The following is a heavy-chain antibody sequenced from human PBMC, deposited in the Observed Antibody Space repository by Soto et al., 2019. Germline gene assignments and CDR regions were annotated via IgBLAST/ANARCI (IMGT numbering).Heavy chain of an antibody. CDR1: GYTFTSYG. J-gene: IGHJ6*03. CDR3: AREGVVVVPAAYDYYYYYMDV. CDR2: ISAYNGNT. Sequence: QVPLVQSGAEVKKPGASVKVSCKASGYTFTSYGISWVRQAPGQGLEWMGWISAYNGNTNYAQKLQGRVTMTTDTTTSTAYMELRSLRSDDTAVYYCAREGVVVVPAAYDYYYYYMDVWGKGTTVTVSS. D-gene: IGHD2-2*01. V-gene: IGHV1-18*01.